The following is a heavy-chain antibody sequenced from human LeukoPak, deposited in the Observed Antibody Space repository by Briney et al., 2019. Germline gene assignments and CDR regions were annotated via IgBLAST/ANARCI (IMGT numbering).Heavy chain of an antibody. Sequence: SVKGSCKASGGTFSSYAISWVRQAPGQGLEWMGGIIPIFGTANYAQKFQGRVTITTDESTSTAYMELSSLRSEDTAVYYCATDLLHYYDSSGFGFYWGQGTLVTVSS. J-gene: IGHJ4*02. CDR3: ATDLLHYYDSSGFGFY. V-gene: IGHV1-69*05. CDR2: IIPIFGTA. CDR1: GGTFSSYA. D-gene: IGHD3-22*01.